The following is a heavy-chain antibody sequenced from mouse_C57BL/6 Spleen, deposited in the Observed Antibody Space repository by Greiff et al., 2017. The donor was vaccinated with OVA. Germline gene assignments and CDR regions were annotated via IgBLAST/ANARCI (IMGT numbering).Heavy chain of an antibody. V-gene: IGHV2-5*01. CDR3: AKTGDYSNPYMDY. D-gene: IGHD2-5*01. Sequence: VQLQQSGPGLVQPSQSLSITCTVSGFSLTSYGVHWVRQSPGKGLEWLGVIWRGGSTDYNAAFMSRLSITKDNSKSQVFFKMNSLQADDTAIYYCAKTGDYSNPYMDYWGQGTSVTVSS. CDR1: GFSLTSYG. CDR2: IWRGGST. J-gene: IGHJ4*01.